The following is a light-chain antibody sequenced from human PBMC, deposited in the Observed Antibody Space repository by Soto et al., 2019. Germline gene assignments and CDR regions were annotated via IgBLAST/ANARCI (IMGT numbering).Light chain of an antibody. CDR1: SSDVGGYNY. V-gene: IGLV2-14*01. CDR3: SSYTSPFV. CDR2: DVS. J-gene: IGLJ1*01. Sequence: QSALTQPASVSGSPGQSITISCTGTSSDVGGYNYVSWYQQHPGKAPKLMIYDVSNRPSGVSNRFSGSKSGNTASLTISGLQAEDEADYYCSSYTSPFVFGTGTKLTVL.